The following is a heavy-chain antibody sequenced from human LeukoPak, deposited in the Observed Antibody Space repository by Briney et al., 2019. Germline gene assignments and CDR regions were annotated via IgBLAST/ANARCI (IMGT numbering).Heavy chain of an antibody. J-gene: IGHJ4*02. CDR2: ISGSGGST. CDR3: AKGAYYDL. D-gene: IGHD3-22*01. CDR1: GFTFSSYG. Sequence: GGTLRLSCAASGFTFSSYGMRWVRQAPGKGLEWVSAISGSGGSTYYADSVKGRFTICRDNSKNTLYLQMNSLRVEDTAVYYCAKGAYYDLWGQGTLVTVSS. V-gene: IGHV3-23*01.